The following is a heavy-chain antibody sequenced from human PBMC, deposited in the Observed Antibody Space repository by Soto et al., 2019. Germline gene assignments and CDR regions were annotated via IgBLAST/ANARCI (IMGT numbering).Heavy chain of an antibody. V-gene: IGHV3-74*03. CDR3: IKASTVTGVGGYR. D-gene: IGHD2-8*02. Sequence: EVQLVESGGGLVQPGGSLRLSCAASGFAFSSYWMQWVRQPPGKGPVWVSRISSDGRNTTYADPVKGRFTISRDNAKYTLHLQLTSLTDDDTDVYYCIKASTVTGVGGYRWGQGTLVTVSS. CDR1: GFAFSSYW. CDR2: ISSDGRNT. J-gene: IGHJ5*02.